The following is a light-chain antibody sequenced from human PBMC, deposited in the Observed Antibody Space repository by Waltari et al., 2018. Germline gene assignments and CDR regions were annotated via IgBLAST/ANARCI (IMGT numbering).Light chain of an antibody. V-gene: IGKV1-39*01. CDR1: QGISSY. J-gene: IGKJ4*01. CDR2: DAS. Sequence: DIQMTKSPSSLSAAVGDRVTITCRASQGISSYLNWYQQKPGKSPKLLIYDASSLQSGVPSRFSGSGSGTDFTLTISSLQPEDFATYYCQQSYSTPLTFGGGTKVEIK. CDR3: QQSYSTPLT.